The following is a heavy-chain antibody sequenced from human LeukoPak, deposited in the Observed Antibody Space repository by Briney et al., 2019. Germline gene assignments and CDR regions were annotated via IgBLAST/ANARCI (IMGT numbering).Heavy chain of an antibody. CDR1: GFTFSNA. D-gene: IGHD1-1*01. J-gene: IGHJ4*02. Sequence: GGSLTLSCAASGFTFSNAMSWVREAPARGLEWVSSLRGNGDTFYADSVKGRFTLSRDDSVNTVYLQLNNLRVEDTAVYYCAKANWISNADAVSWGQGTVVTVSS. CDR2: LRGNGDT. V-gene: IGHV3-23*01. CDR3: AKANWISNADAVS.